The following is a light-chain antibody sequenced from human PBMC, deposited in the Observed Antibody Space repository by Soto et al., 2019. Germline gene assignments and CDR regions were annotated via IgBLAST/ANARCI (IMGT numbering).Light chain of an antibody. J-gene: IGKJ3*01. Sequence: EIVMTQSPATLSVSPGERATLSCRASQSVSSNLAWYQQKPGQAPRLLIYGASTRATGIPARFSGSGSGTELTLTISSLQSADFAVYYCHQYNNWPPFTFGPGTKVDIK. V-gene: IGKV3-15*01. CDR1: QSVSSN. CDR2: GAS. CDR3: HQYNNWPPFT.